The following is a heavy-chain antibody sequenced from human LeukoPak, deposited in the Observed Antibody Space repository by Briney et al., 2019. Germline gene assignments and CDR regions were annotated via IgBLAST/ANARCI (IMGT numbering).Heavy chain of an antibody. J-gene: IGHJ3*01. CDR1: GVNIITAP. D-gene: IGHD3-10*01. Sequence: GGSLRLSCGATGVNIITAPMITVRQAPGKGLEWVSLIGSSGGSTYYADSVKGRFTISRDNSNHTLSLQMNSLRVEDTAIDYCVKDTLLSTWGLGTMVTVSS. CDR3: VKDTLLST. CDR2: IGSSGGST. V-gene: IGHV3-23*01.